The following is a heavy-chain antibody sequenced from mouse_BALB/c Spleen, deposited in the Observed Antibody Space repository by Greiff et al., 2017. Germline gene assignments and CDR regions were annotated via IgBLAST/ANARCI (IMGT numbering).Heavy chain of an antibody. J-gene: IGHJ2*01. CDR1: GFTFSSFG. Sequence: EVQVVESGGGLVQPGGSRKLSCAASGFTFSSFGMHWVRQAPEKGLEWVAYISSGSSTIYYADTVKGRFTISRDNPKNTLFLQMTSLRSEDTAMYYCARSGHYYGSSYDYWGQGTTLTVAS. CDR3: ARSGHYYGSSYDY. V-gene: IGHV5-17*02. D-gene: IGHD1-1*01. CDR2: ISSGSSTI.